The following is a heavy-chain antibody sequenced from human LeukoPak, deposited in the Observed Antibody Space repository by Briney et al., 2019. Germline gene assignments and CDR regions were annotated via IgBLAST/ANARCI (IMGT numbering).Heavy chain of an antibody. V-gene: IGHV4-30-2*01. CDR1: GGSISSSGYS. D-gene: IGHD6-6*01. CDR2: IYHSGST. CDR3: ARGLAASDWFDP. J-gene: IGHJ5*02. Sequence: SETLSLTCAVSGGSISSSGYSWSWIRQPPGTGLEWIGYIYHSGSTYHNPSLKSRVTISLDRSQNQFSLKLSSVTAADTAVYYCARGLAASDWFDPWGQGTLVTVSS.